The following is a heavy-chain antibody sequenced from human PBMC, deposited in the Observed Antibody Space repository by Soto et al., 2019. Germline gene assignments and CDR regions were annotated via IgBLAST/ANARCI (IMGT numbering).Heavy chain of an antibody. CDR2: IIPIVGIG. Sequence: SVKVSCKASGGTFSSYAITWVRQAPGQGLEWMGRIIPIVGIGSSAQKFQGRVTIIADKSTNTAYMELSSLRSEDTAVYYCAREGDEHCSGGSCYSFDYWGQGTLVTVSS. V-gene: IGHV1-69*04. CDR1: GGTFSSYA. CDR3: AREGDEHCSGGSCYSFDY. D-gene: IGHD2-15*01. J-gene: IGHJ4*02.